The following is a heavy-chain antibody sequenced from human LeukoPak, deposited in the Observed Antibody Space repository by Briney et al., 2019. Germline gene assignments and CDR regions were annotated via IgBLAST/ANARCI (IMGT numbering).Heavy chain of an antibody. CDR2: ISPNSADI. CDR3: SRDPRRLDY. J-gene: IGHJ4*02. Sequence: PGGSLRLSCVASGFTFTDSYMTWIRQAPGRGLEWVSYISPNSADIKYADSVKGRFTISRDNTKKSIYLHLSSLRPEDTAVYYCSRDPRRLDYWGQGALVAVSS. CDR1: GFTFTDSY. V-gene: IGHV3-11*06.